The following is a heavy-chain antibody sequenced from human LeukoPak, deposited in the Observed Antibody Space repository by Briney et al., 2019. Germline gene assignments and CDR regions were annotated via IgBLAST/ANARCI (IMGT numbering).Heavy chain of an antibody. V-gene: IGHV1-18*01. J-gene: IGHJ6*03. CDR1: GYTFTSYG. D-gene: IGHD3-3*01. CDR3: ARDTYVLRFLEWLFPYYMDV. Sequence: ASVKVSCKASGYTFTSYGISWVRQAPGQGLEWMGWISAYNGNTNYAQKLQGRVTMTTDTSTSTAYMELRSLRSDDTAVYYCARDTYVLRFLEWLFPYYMDVWGKGTTVTVSS. CDR2: ISAYNGNT.